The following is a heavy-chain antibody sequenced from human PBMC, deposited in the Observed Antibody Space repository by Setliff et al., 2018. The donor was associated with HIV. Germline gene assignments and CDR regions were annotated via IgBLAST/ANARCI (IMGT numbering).Heavy chain of an antibody. J-gene: IGHJ6*02. CDR3: ARDHETHRYFDWLRGDYYYGMDV. CDR2: INPSGGGT. D-gene: IGHD3-9*01. CDR1: GYTFTSYY. V-gene: IGHV1-46*01. Sequence: ASVKVSCKASGYTFTSYYIHWVRQAPGQGLEWMGIINPSGGGTTYAQTFQDRVTMSRDTSTSTVYMELSSLRSEDTAVYYCARDHETHRYFDWLRGDYYYGMDVWGQGTTVTVSS.